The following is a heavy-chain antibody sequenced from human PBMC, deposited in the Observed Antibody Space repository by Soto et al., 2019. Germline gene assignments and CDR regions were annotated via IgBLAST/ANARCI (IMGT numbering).Heavy chain of an antibody. CDR1: GFTFSDYA. D-gene: IGHD6-19*01. CDR3: AKGGRQWLVTSDFNY. J-gene: IGHJ4*02. Sequence: VQLVESGGGVVQPGRSLRLSCAASGFTFSDYAMHWVRQAPGKGLEWVAVVSHDGRNTHYADSVKGRFTISRDSSKYTVSLEMTSLRAEDTAVYYCAKGGRQWLVTSDFNYWGQGAVVTVSS. CDR2: VSHDGRNT. V-gene: IGHV3-30*18.